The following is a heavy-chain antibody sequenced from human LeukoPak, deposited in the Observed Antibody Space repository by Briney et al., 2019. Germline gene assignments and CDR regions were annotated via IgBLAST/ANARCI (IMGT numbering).Heavy chain of an antibody. CDR3: AKGADYVWGSYGGSFDI. J-gene: IGHJ3*02. CDR1: GFTFDDYA. V-gene: IGHV3-9*03. CDR2: ISWNSGSI. D-gene: IGHD3-16*01. Sequence: GRSLRLSCAASGFTFDDYAMHWVRQAPGKGLEWVSGISWNSGSIGYADSVKGRLTISRDNAKNSLYLQMNSLRAEDMALYYCAKGADYVWGSYGGSFDIWGQGTMVTVSS.